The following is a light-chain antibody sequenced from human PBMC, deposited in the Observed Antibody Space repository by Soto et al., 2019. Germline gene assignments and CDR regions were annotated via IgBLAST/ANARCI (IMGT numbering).Light chain of an antibody. V-gene: IGKV3-11*01. CDR2: DAS. J-gene: IGKJ1*01. Sequence: EIVLTQSPATLSLSPGERATLSCRASQSVSTYLAWYQQKPGQPPRLLISDASNRAAGIPARFSGSGSGTAFTLTISSLEPEDFAVYCCQQPSNGPPWTFGQGTKVEIK. CDR3: QQPSNGPPWT. CDR1: QSVSTY.